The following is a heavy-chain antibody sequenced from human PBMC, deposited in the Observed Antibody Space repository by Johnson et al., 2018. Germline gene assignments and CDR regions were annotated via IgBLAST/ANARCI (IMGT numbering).Heavy chain of an antibody. V-gene: IGHV3-30*18. CDR1: GFTFSSYG. CDR2: ISYDGSNK. Sequence: QVQLVESGGGVVQPGRSXRLSCAASGFTFSSYGMHWVRQAPGKGLEWVAVISYDGSNKSYADSVKGRFTISRDNSKNTLYLQMKSLRVEDTAVYYCAKVGSSNWYGRYGAFDTWGQGTMVIVS. D-gene: IGHD6-13*01. J-gene: IGHJ3*02. CDR3: AKVGSSNWYGRYGAFDT.